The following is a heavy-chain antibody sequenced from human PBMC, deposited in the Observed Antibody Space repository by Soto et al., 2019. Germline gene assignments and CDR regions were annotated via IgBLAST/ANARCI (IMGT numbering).Heavy chain of an antibody. Sequence: ASVKVSCKASGYTFTSYGISWVRQAPGQGLEWMGWISAYNGNTNYAQKLQGRVTMTTDTSTSTAYMELRSLRSDDTAVYYCARVELRYFDFFPQYYYYYYGMDFWGQGSSVPVSS. J-gene: IGHJ6*02. CDR2: ISAYNGNT. CDR3: ARVELRYFDFFPQYYYYYYGMDF. CDR1: GYTFTSYG. D-gene: IGHD3-9*01. V-gene: IGHV1-18*01.